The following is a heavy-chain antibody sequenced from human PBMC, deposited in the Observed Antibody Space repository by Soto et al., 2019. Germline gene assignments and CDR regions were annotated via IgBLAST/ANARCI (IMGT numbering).Heavy chain of an antibody. CDR3: ARARTNYYNTSDYDF. D-gene: IGHD3-22*01. CDR2: ITPNSGDT. J-gene: IGHJ4*02. CDR1: GYTFIVYY. Sequence: GASVKVSCKASGYTFIVYYMHWLREAPGQGLEWMGWITPNSGDTNYAQKFQGRATMTRDTSISTAYTELSRLRFDDTAVYYCARARTNYYNTSDYDFWGQGTLVTVSS. V-gene: IGHV1-2*02.